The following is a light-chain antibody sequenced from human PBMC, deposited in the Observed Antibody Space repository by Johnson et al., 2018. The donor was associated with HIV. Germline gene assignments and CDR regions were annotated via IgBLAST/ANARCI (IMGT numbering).Light chain of an antibody. Sequence: QSVLTQPPSVSAAPGQKVTISCSGSWSNIGNHYVSWYQQLPGTAPKLLIYENDKRPSGIPDRFSGPKSGPSGTLGITGLQAGDEADYYCGTWDSSLDAYVFGTATKVAVL. CDR3: GTWDSSLDAYV. J-gene: IGLJ1*01. CDR2: END. CDR1: WSNIGNHY. V-gene: IGLV1-51*02.